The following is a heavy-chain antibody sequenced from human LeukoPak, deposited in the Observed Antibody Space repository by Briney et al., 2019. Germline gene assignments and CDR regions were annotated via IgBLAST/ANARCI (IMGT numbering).Heavy chain of an antibody. V-gene: IGHV1-18*01. J-gene: IGHJ6*02. D-gene: IGHD3-10*01. CDR2: ISAYNGNT. Sequence: GASVKVSCKASGGTFSSYAISWVRQAPGQGLEWMGWISAYNGNTNYAQKLQGRVTMTTDTSTSTAYMELRSLRSDDTAVYYCARGEMVRGVISADYYYYGMDVWGQGTTVTVSS. CDR3: ARGEMVRGVISADYYYYGMDV. CDR1: GGTFSSYA.